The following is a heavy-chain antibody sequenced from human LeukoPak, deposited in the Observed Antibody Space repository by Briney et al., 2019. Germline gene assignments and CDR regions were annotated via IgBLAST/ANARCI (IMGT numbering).Heavy chain of an antibody. CDR2: ISGSGGST. CDR3: ARDKAAAGRGWFDP. CDR1: GFTFSSYG. D-gene: IGHD6-13*01. Sequence: GGSLRLSCAASGFTFSSYGMSWVRQAPGKGLEWVSAISGSGGSTYYADSVKGRFTISRDNSKNTLYLQMNSLRAEDTAVYYCARDKAAAGRGWFDPWGQGTLVTVSS. V-gene: IGHV3-23*01. J-gene: IGHJ5*02.